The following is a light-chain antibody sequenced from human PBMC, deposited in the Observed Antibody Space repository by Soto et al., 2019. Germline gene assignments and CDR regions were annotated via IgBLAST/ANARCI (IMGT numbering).Light chain of an antibody. CDR1: SSDVGAYKY. CDR3: TSYVGNDIWV. J-gene: IGLJ3*02. CDR2: EVT. Sequence: QSALTQPPSASGSPEQSVTISCTGTSSDVGAYKYVSWYQQYPGKAPKLMIYEVTKRPSGVPDRFSGSKSGNMASLTVSGLQAEDEADYYCTSYVGNDIWVFGGGTKLTVL. V-gene: IGLV2-8*01.